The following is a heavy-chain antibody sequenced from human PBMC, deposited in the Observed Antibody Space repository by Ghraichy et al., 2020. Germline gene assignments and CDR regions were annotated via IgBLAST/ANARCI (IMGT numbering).Heavy chain of an antibody. CDR2: INHSGTT. V-gene: IGHV4-34*01. Sequence: SETLSLTCAVYGGSFNSYYWSWIRHSPGKGLEWIGEINHSGTTNYNPSLKSRVTISVDTSKNQFSLKLSSLSAADTAVYYCARGYDFWSGYGADAFEFWGQGTTVAVSS. CDR3: ARGYDFWSGYGADAFEF. D-gene: IGHD3/OR15-3a*01. CDR1: GGSFNSYY. J-gene: IGHJ3*01.